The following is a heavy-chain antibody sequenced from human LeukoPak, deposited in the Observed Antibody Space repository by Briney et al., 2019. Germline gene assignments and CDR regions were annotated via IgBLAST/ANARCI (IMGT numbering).Heavy chain of an antibody. V-gene: IGHV3-23*01. CDR2: ISGSGGST. J-gene: IGHJ6*03. CDR1: GFTFDDYG. CDR3: ARGTSIFGVVTFYYYYYMDV. Sequence: GGSLRLSCAASGFTFDDYGMTWVRQAPGKGLEWVSAISGSGGSTYYADSVKGRVTISRDNSKNTLYLQMNSLRAEDTAVYYCARGTSIFGVVTFYYYYYMDVWGKGTTVTISS. D-gene: IGHD3-3*01.